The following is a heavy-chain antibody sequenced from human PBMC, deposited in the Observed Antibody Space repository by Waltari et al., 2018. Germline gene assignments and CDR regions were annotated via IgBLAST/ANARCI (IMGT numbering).Heavy chain of an antibody. V-gene: IGHV3-23*01. J-gene: IGHJ4*02. CDR3: ATPGYGSSWYAY. CDR1: GFTFNNYA. CDR2: ISDSGGTT. Sequence: EVQLLESGGGLVQPGGSLRLSCAASGFTFNNYAMSWVRQAPGKGLEWVSVISDSGGTTYYADSVKGRFTISRDNSKNTLYLQMNSLRAEDTAVYYCATPGYGSSWYAYWGQGTLVTVSS. D-gene: IGHD6-13*01.